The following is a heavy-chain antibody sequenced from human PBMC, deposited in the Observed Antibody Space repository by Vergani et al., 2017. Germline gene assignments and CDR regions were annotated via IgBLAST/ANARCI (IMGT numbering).Heavy chain of an antibody. V-gene: IGHV3-30-3*01. J-gene: IGHJ6*03. Sequence: QVQLVESGGGVVQPGRSLRLSCAASGFTFSSYAMHWVRQAPGKGLEWVAVISYDGSNKYYADSVKGRFTISRDNSKNTLYLQMNSLRAEDTAVYYCARNGRPGYYYYYMDVWGKGTTVTVSS. CDR2: ISYDGSNK. D-gene: IGHD1-1*01. CDR1: GFTFSSYA. CDR3: ARNGRPGYYYYYMDV.